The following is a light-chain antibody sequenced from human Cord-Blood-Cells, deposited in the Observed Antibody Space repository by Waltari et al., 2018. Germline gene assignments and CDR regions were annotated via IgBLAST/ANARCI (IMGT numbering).Light chain of an antibody. CDR1: ALPKQY. J-gene: IGLJ3*02. CDR3: QSADSSGTYRV. Sequence: SYELTQPPSVSVSPGQTARITCSGDALPKQYAYWYQQKPGQAPGLVIYKDSERPSGIPERFSGSSSGTTVTLTINGVQAEDEADYYCQSADSSGTYRVFGGGTKLTVL. CDR2: KDS. V-gene: IGLV3-25*03.